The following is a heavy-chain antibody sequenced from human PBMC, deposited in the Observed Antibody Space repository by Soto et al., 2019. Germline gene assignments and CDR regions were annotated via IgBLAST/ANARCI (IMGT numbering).Heavy chain of an antibody. Sequence: GGSLRLSCAASGFTFSSYAMHWVRQAPGKGLEWVAVISYDGSNKYYADSVKGRFTISRDNSKNTLYLQMNSLRAEDTAVYYCASIFGPNWFDPWGQGTLVTVSS. CDR2: ISYDGSNK. CDR3: ASIFGPNWFDP. D-gene: IGHD3-3*01. CDR1: GFTFSSYA. V-gene: IGHV3-30-3*01. J-gene: IGHJ5*02.